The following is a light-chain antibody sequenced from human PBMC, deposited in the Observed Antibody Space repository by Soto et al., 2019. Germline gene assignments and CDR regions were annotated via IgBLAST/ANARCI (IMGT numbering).Light chain of an antibody. V-gene: IGLV8-61*01. CDR2: TTN. Sequence: QTVVTQEPSLSVSPGGTVTLTCGLRSGSVSTSYYPSWYQQTPGQAPRTLIYTTNTRSSGVPDRFSGSILGNKAALTITGAQADDESDYYCVLYMGSGSVVFGGGNKLTVL. CDR1: SGSVSTSYY. CDR3: VLYMGSGSVV. J-gene: IGLJ2*01.